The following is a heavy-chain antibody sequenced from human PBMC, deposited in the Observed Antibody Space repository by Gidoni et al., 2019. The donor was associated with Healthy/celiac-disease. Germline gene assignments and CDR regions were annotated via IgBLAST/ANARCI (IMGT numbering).Heavy chain of an antibody. CDR1: GGTFSSYA. Sequence: QVQLVQSGAEVKKPGSSVKVSCKASGGTFSSYAISWVRQAPGQGLEWMGGIIPIFGTANYAQKFQGRVTITADESTSTAYMELSSLRSEDTAVYYCASCRDLTYYYDSSGYYSYAFDIWGQGTMVTVSS. V-gene: IGHV1-69*01. CDR3: ASCRDLTYYYDSSGYYSYAFDI. J-gene: IGHJ3*02. D-gene: IGHD3-22*01. CDR2: IIPIFGTA.